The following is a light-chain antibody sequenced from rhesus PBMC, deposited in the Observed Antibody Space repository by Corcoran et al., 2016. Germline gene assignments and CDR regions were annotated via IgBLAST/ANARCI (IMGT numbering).Light chain of an antibody. J-gene: IGKJ4*01. V-gene: IGKV1-22*01. CDR2: KAY. CDR3: QQYSSSPLT. CDR1: QSISSW. Sequence: DIQMTQSPSSLSASVGDTVTITCRASQSISSWLAWYQQKPGKAPKLLIYKAYSLQSGVPSRFSGSGCGTDFTLTINSLQSEDFATYYCQQYSSSPLTFGGGTKVELK.